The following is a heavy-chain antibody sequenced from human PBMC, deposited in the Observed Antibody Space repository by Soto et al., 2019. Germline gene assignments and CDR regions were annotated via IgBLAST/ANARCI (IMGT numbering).Heavy chain of an antibody. CDR3: ARSHFPSNYYYDSSGSQGDYYYGMDV. CDR1: GYTFTSYY. CDR2: INPSGGST. J-gene: IGHJ6*02. V-gene: IGHV1-46*01. D-gene: IGHD3-22*01. Sequence: KVSCKASGYTFTSYYMHWVRQAPGQGLEWMGIINPSGGSTSYAQKFQGRVTMTRDTSTSTVYMELSSLRSEDTAVYYCARSHFPSNYYYDSSGSQGDYYYGMDVWGQGTTVTVSS.